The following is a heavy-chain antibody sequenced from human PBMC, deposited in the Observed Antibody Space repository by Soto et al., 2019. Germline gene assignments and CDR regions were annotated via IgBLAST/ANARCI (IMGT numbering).Heavy chain of an antibody. CDR1: GFAFSRNV. CDR3: ASGYCTTTSCFYGMDV. CDR2: ISYDGSNK. D-gene: IGHD2-2*01. J-gene: IGHJ6*02. V-gene: IGHV3-30-3*01. Sequence: GGSLRLSCAGSGFAFSRNVMHWVRQAPGKGLEWVAFISYDGSNKYYADSVKGRFSISRDNSKNTLYLHMNSLRPEDTSVYYCASGYCTTTSCFYGMDVWGQGTTVTVSS.